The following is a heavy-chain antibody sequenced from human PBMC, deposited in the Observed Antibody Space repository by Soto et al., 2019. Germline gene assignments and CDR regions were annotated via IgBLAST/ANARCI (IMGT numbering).Heavy chain of an antibody. V-gene: IGHV1-69*18. CDR1: GDTFSGYP. Sequence: QVQLVQSGAELKKPGSSVKVSCKASGDTFSGYPINWVRQAPGEGLEWMGRIMPVCGTTNDAQRFEGRVTFTADESTNTAYMELRGLLSEDTAVYYCARDGGFGELKYWGPRPLVTVSS. CDR2: IMPVCGTT. CDR3: ARDGGFGELKY. D-gene: IGHD3-10*01. J-gene: IGHJ4*02.